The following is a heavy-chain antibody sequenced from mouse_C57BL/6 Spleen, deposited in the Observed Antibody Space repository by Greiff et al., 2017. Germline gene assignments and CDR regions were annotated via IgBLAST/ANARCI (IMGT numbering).Heavy chain of an antibody. CDR2: INPSSGYT. J-gene: IGHJ2*01. Sequence: VKLQESGAELARPGASVKMSCKASGYTFTSYTMHWVKQRPGQGLEWIGYINPSSGYTKYNQKFKDKATLTADKSSSTAYMQLSSLTSEDSAVYYCARSSSVDYWGQGTTLTVSS. CDR3: ARSSSVDY. V-gene: IGHV1-4*01. CDR1: GYTFTSYT. D-gene: IGHD3-2*02.